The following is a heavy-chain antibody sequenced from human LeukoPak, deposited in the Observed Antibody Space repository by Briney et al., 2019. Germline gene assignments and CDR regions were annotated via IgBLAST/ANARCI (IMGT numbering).Heavy chain of an antibody. D-gene: IGHD2-15*01. V-gene: IGHV3-11*04. CDR3: ARDRYFGDIVVVVGY. CDR1: GFTFSDYY. CDR2: ISSSGSTI. J-gene: IGHJ4*02. Sequence: GGSLRLSXAASGFTFSDYYMSWIRQAPGKGLEWVSYISSSGSTIYYADSVKGRFTISRDNAENSLYLQMNSLRAEDTAVYYCARDRYFGDIVVVVGYWGQGTLVTASS.